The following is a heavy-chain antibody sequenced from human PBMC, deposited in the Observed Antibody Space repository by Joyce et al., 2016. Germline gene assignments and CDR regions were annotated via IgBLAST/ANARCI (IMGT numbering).Heavy chain of an antibody. CDR3: ARGKDFYGPGSYSNWFDP. V-gene: IGHV3-21*02. Sequence: EVQLVESGGGLVKPGGSLRLSCAASGFTFSSYSMNWVRQDPGKGLEWVSSISSISSYIYYADSVKGRFTISRDNAKNSLYLQMNSLRAEDTAVYYCARGKDFYGPGSYSNWFDPWGQGTLVTVSS. J-gene: IGHJ5*02. CDR2: ISSISSYI. D-gene: IGHD3-10*01. CDR1: GFTFSSYS.